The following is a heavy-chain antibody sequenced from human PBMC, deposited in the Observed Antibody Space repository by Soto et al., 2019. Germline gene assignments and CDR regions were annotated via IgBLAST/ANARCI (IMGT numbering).Heavy chain of an antibody. CDR3: ANSRAVSPDY. J-gene: IGHJ4*02. CDR1: GFTFSSYG. CDR2: ISYDGSNK. D-gene: IGHD1-26*01. Sequence: SLRLSCAASGFTFSSYGMHWVRQAPGKGLEWVAVISYDGSNKYYADSVKGRFTISRDNSKNTLYLQMNSLRAEDTAVYYCANSRAVSPDYWGQGTLVTVSS. V-gene: IGHV3-30*18.